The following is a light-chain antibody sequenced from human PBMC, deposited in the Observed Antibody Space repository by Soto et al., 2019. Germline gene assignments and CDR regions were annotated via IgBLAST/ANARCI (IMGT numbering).Light chain of an antibody. CDR3: QQYSNLIT. CDR1: QDVSNY. J-gene: IGKJ5*01. Sequence: HMTQSPCCMSILXRSAVTITCQASQDVSNYLNWYQQKLGKAPKLLIYDASNLETGVPSRFSGSGSGTYFSFTISSLQPEDFATYYCQQYSNLITFGQGTRLEIK. V-gene: IGKV1-33*01. CDR2: DAS.